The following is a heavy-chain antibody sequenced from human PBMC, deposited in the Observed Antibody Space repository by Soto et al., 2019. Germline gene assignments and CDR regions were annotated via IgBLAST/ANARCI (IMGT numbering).Heavy chain of an antibody. Sequence: VASVKVSCKASGYTFTSYGISWVRQAPGQGLEWMGWISAYNGNTNYAQKLQGRVTMTTDTSTSTAYMELRSLRSDDTAVYYCARDVLISSGWYRSFDYWGQGTLVTVSS. V-gene: IGHV1-18*01. CDR3: ARDVLISSGWYRSFDY. D-gene: IGHD6-19*01. CDR1: GYTFTSYG. J-gene: IGHJ4*02. CDR2: ISAYNGNT.